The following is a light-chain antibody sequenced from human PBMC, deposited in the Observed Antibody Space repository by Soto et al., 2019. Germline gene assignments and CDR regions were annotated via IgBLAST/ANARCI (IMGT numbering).Light chain of an antibody. J-gene: IGLJ2*01. CDR2: EVS. CDR1: SSDVGDYNY. Sequence: QSALTQPPSASGSPGQSVTISCTGTSSDVGDYNYASWYQQHPGKAPKLMIYEVSKRPSGVPDRFAGSKSGNTASLTVSGRQAEDEADYYCSSYAVSNSLVFGGGTKLTVL. V-gene: IGLV2-8*01. CDR3: SSYAVSNSLV.